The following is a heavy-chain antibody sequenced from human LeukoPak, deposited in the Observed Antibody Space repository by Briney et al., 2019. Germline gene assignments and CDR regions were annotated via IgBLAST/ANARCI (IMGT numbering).Heavy chain of an antibody. V-gene: IGHV4-39*07. D-gene: IGHD7-27*01. J-gene: IGHJ4*02. Sequence: TSETLSLTCTVSGDSSSNSIYYWGWIRQPPGKGLEWIGTIDYSGSTYYNPSLKSRATISMDTSKNQFSLKLSSVTAADTAVYYCARVPGWGSKFYFDYWGQGTLVTVSS. CDR1: GDSSSNSIYY. CDR2: IDYSGST. CDR3: ARVPGWGSKFYFDY.